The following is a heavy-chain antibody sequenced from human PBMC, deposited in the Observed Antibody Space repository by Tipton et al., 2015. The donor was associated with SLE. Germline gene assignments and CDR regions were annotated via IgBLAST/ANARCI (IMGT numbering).Heavy chain of an antibody. CDR1: SGSISTYH. CDR3: AGYSGNYIDY. D-gene: IGHD1-26*01. CDR2: IHHSGSI. V-gene: IGHV4-59*08. J-gene: IGHJ4*02. Sequence: TLSLTCTISSGSISTYHWSWLRQPPGKGLEWIGYIHHSGSINYNPSLRSQVTMSMDTSKNQFSLKLSSVTAADTAVYYCAGYSGNYIDYWSQGTLVTVSS.